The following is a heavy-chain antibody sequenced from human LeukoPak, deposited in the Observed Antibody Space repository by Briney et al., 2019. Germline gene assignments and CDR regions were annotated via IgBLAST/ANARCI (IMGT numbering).Heavy chain of an antibody. CDR1: GYTFTGYY. CDR2: INPNSGGT. D-gene: IGHD3-10*01. Sequence: ASVKVSCKASGYTFTGYYMHWVRQAPGQGLEWMGWINPNSGGTNYAQKFQGRVTMTRDTSISTAYMELSRLRSDDTAVYYCAGGSGSYYNGLDYWGQGTLVTVSS. V-gene: IGHV1-2*02. CDR3: AGGSGSYYNGLDY. J-gene: IGHJ4*02.